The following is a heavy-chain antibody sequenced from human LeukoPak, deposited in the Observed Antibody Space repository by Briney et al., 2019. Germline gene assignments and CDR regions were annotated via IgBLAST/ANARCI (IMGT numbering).Heavy chain of an antibody. V-gene: IGHV4-39*01. J-gene: IGHJ4*02. D-gene: IGHD3-22*01. CDR1: GDSISTSSYY. CDR2: IYYSGST. CDR3: ARSYYYDYRQIDY. Sequence: PSETLSLTCTVSGDSISTSSYYWGWIRQPPGKGLEWLGSIYYSGSTYYNPSLKSRATISVDTSKNQFSLNLYSVTAAGTAVFYCARSYYYDYRQIDYWGQGTLVTVSS.